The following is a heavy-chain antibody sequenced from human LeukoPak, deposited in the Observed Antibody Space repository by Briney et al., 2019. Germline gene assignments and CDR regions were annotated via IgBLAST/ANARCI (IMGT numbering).Heavy chain of an antibody. D-gene: IGHD3-10*01. CDR3: ARDYGSGSYCFDY. Sequence: GGSLRLSCAASGFIFSSYNMNWVRQAPGKGLEWVSSISSNSDYIFYADSVKGRFTISRDNAKNSLYLQMNSLRAEDTAVYYCARDYGSGSYCFDYWGQGTLVTVSS. CDR1: GFIFSSYN. CDR2: ISSNSDYI. J-gene: IGHJ4*02. V-gene: IGHV3-21*01.